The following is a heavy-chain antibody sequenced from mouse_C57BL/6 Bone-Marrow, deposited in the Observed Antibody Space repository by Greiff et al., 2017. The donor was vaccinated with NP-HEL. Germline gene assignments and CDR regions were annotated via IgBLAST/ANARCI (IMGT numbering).Heavy chain of an antibody. D-gene: IGHD1-1*01. V-gene: IGHV3-6*01. CDR1: GYSITSGYY. CDR2: ISYDGSN. CDR3: ARGDYGSSYDWYFDV. J-gene: IGHJ1*03. Sequence: EVQRVESGPGLVKPSQSLSLTCSVTGYSITSGYYWNWIRQFPGNKLEWMGYISYDGSNNYNPSLKNRISITRDTSKNQFFLKLNSVTTEDTATYYCARGDYGSSYDWYFDVWGTGTTVTVSS.